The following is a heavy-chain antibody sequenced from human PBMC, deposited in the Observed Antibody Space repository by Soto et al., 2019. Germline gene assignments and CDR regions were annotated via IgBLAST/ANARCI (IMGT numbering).Heavy chain of an antibody. CDR1: GFTFSSYS. CDR3: ARGYGDYGGDFYYGMAV. D-gene: IGHD4-17*01. CDR2: ISTSSTYI. J-gene: IGHJ6*02. Sequence: EVPLVESGGGLVKPGGSLRLSCAASGFTFSSYSMNWARQAPGKGLEWVSSISTSSTYIYYADSLKGRFTISRDNAKNLLYLQMNSLKAEDTAVYFCARGYGDYGGDFYYGMAVWGQGTTVTVSS. V-gene: IGHV3-21*01.